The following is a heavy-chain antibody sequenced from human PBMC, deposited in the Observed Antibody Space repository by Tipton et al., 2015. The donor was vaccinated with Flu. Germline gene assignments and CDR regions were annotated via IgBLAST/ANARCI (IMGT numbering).Heavy chain of an antibody. Sequence: GSLRLSCAASGFTFSSFSMNWVRQAPGKGLEWVSYISSSSTIYYADSVKGRLTISRDNAKNSVYLQMNSLRDEDTAVYYCARDLGYNYGQSAEYFQHWGQGTLVTVSS. CDR1: GFTFSSFS. V-gene: IGHV3-48*02. J-gene: IGHJ1*01. D-gene: IGHD5-18*01. CDR3: ARDLGYNYGQSAEYFQH. CDR2: ISSSSTI.